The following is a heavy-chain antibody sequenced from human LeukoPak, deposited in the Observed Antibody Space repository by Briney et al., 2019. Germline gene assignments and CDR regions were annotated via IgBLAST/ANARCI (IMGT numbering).Heavy chain of an antibody. CDR3: ASLAVSEPFDY. V-gene: IGHV4-61*05. CDR1: GGSISSSSYY. J-gene: IGHJ4*02. Sequence: SETLSLTCTVSGGSISSSSYYWGWIRQPAGKGLEWIGHIYSSGTTNFNPSLKSRVTMSVDTSKNQFSLKLTSVTAADTAVYFCASLAVSEPFDYWGQGSLVTVSS. D-gene: IGHD6-19*01. CDR2: IYSSGTT.